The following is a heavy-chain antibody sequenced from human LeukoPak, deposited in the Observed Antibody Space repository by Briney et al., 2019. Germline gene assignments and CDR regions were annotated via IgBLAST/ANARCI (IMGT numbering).Heavy chain of an antibody. D-gene: IGHD3-22*01. Sequence: SETLSLTCTVSGVSISSGDYYWSWIRQPPGKGLEWIGYMYSSGSTCYNPSLKSRATISVDTSKNQFSLKLSSVTAADTAVYYCARPYYYDSRIDPWGQGTLVTVSS. CDR3: ARPYYYDSRIDP. CDR2: MYSSGST. V-gene: IGHV4-30-4*01. CDR1: GVSISSGDYY. J-gene: IGHJ5*02.